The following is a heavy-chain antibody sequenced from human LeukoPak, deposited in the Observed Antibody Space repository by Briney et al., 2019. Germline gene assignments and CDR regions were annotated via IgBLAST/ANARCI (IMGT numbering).Heavy chain of an antibody. D-gene: IGHD6-6*01. J-gene: IGHJ6*02. Sequence: PGGSLRLSCAASGFTVSSNYMSWVRQAPGKGLEWVSVIYSGGSTYYADSVKGRFTISRDNSKNTLYLQMNSQRAEDTAVYYCARGVSSYYYGMDVWGQGTTVTVSS. V-gene: IGHV3-53*01. CDR1: GFTVSSNY. CDR3: ARGVSSYYYGMDV. CDR2: IYSGGST.